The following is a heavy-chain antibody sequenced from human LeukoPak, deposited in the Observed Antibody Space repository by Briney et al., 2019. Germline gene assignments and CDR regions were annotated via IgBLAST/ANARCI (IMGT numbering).Heavy chain of an antibody. J-gene: IGHJ4*02. CDR3: IHIGRAPDRFDS. CDR1: GLSFIPAW. D-gene: IGHD2-21*01. V-gene: IGHV3-15*01. CDR2: IKSKGCGGTT. Sequence: KSGGSLRLSCVTSGLSFIPAWMSWVRQAPGKGLEWVGRIKSKGCGGTTGYAAPVKGRFTISRDDSRNTVYLQMNSLKTEDTAIYYCIHIGRAPDRFDSWGQGTQVTVSS.